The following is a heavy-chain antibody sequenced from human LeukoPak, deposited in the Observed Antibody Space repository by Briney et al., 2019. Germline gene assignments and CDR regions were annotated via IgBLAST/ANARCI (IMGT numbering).Heavy chain of an antibody. D-gene: IGHD4-17*01. J-gene: IGHJ4*02. V-gene: IGHV4-59*01. CDR1: GGSISSYY. CDR3: ARLPTTTVTSRFDY. CDR2: IYYSGST. Sequence: PSETLSLTCTVSGGSISSYYWNWIRHPPGKGLEWIGYIYYSGSTNYNPSLKSRVTISVDTSKNHFSLKLSSVTAADTAIYYCARLPTTTVTSRFDYWGQGTLVTVSS.